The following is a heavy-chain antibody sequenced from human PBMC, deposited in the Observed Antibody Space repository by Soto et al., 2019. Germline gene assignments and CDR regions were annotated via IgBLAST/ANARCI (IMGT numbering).Heavy chain of an antibody. J-gene: IGHJ5*02. CDR1: GGTFSSYA. Sequence: QVQLVQSGAEVKKPGSSLKVSCKASGGTFSSYAISWVRQAPGQGLEWMGGIITICGTANYAQKFQGRVTITADESTSTAYMELTSLRSEDTAVYYCARGYGSGWFLFDPWGEGTLVTVSS. D-gene: IGHD6-19*01. V-gene: IGHV1-69*01. CDR2: IITICGTA. CDR3: ARGYGSGWFLFDP.